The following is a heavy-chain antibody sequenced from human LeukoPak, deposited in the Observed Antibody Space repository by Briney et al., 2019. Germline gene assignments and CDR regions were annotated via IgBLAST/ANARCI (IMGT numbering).Heavy chain of an antibody. J-gene: IGHJ4*02. Sequence: ASVKVSCKASGYTFTGYYMHWVRQAPGQGLEWMGWINPNSGGTNYAQKFQGRVTMTRDTSISTAYMELSRLRSDDTAVYYCARDYALSGYYSSVGYWGQGTLVTVSS. CDR2: INPNSGGT. V-gene: IGHV1-2*02. CDR1: GYTFTGYY. D-gene: IGHD5-12*01. CDR3: ARDYALSGYYSSVGY.